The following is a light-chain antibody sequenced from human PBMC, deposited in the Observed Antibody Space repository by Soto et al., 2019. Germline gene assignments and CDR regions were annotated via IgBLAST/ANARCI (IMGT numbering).Light chain of an antibody. V-gene: IGKV3-15*01. J-gene: IGKJ4*01. CDR3: QYYNNWLAT. CDR2: AAS. CDR1: QSVSSY. Sequence: EIVLTQSPATLSLSPGERATLSCRASQSVSSYLAWYQQKPGQAPRLLIYAASTRATGVSARFSGSGSGAEFTLTISNLQSEDFTIYYCQYYNNWLATFGGGTKVDIK.